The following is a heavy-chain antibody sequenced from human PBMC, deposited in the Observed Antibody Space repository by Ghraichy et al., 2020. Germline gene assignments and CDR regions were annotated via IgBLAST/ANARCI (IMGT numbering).Heavy chain of an antibody. CDR3: ARGRSVDY. J-gene: IGHJ4*02. V-gene: IGHV3-11*06. CDR1: GFTFSDYY. CDR2: ISSSNGNT. Sequence: GESLNISCAASGFTFSDYYMSWARQAPGKGLEWVSYISSSNGNTDYANFVKGRFTISRDNAKKSLYLQMNSLRAEDTAVYYCARGRSVDYWGQGTLVTVSS.